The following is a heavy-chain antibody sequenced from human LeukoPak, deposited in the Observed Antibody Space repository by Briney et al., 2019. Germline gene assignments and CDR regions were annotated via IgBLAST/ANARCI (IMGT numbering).Heavy chain of an antibody. CDR2: MYYSGST. J-gene: IGHJ3*02. V-gene: IGHV4-39*01. Sequence: SKTLSLTCTVSGGSIASSSYYWGWIRQPPEKGLEWIGSMYYSGSTYYNPSLKSRVTISVDTSKNQFSLKLSSVTAADTAVYYCAADYGGYSGAFDIWGQGTMVTVSS. D-gene: IGHD4-23*01. CDR1: GGSIASSSYY. CDR3: AADYGGYSGAFDI.